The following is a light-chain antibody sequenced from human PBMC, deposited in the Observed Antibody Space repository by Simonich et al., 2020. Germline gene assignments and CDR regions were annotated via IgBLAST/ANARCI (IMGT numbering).Light chain of an antibody. V-gene: IGLV6-57*03. CDR3: QSYDSSNRV. CDR1: SVSIARNS. CDR2: EDN. Sequence: NFMLTQPHSVSESPGKTVTISCTRSSVSIARNSVQWYQQRPGMAPTTVIYEDNQSTSGVPDRFSGSIDSSSNSASLTISGLKTEDEADYYCQSYDSSNRVFGGGTKLTVL. J-gene: IGLJ3*02.